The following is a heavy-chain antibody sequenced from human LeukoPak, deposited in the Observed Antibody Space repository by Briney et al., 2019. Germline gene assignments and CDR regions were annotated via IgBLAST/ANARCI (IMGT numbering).Heavy chain of an antibody. CDR2: ITPNSGGT. J-gene: IGHJ4*02. CDR1: GYTFTGQY. V-gene: IGHV1-2*02. Sequence: ASVKVSCKASGYTFTGQYLHWVRQAPGQGLEWMGWITPNSGGTNYAQKFQGRVTMTRDTSITTAYMELSRLTSNDTAVYFCASGSGTYSPDCWGQGTLVTVSS. D-gene: IGHD3-10*01. CDR3: ASGSGTYSPDC.